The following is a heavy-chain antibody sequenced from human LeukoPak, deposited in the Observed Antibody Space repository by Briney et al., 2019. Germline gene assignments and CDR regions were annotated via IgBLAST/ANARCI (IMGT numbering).Heavy chain of an antibody. CDR1: GFTFSSYA. Sequence: GVSLRLSCAASGFTFSSYAMHWVRQAPGKGLEWVAVISYDGSNKYYADSVKGRFTLSRDNSKNTLYLQINSLRAEDTAMYYCASLITGTDRFDYWGQGTLVTVSS. V-gene: IGHV3-30-3*01. CDR3: ASLITGTDRFDY. J-gene: IGHJ4*02. CDR2: ISYDGSNK. D-gene: IGHD1-7*01.